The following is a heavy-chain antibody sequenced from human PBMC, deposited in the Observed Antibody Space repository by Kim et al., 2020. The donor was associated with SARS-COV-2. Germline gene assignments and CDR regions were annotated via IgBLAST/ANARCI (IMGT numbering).Heavy chain of an antibody. J-gene: IGHJ6*02. CDR1: GFTFSSYG. Sequence: GGSLRLSCAASGFTFSSYGMHWVRQAPGKGLEWVAVISYDGSNKYYADSVKVRFTISRDNSKNTLYLQMNSLRAEDTAVYYCAKEAWAAAGTWSWYYYYGMDVWGQGTTVTVSS. CDR2: ISYDGSNK. V-gene: IGHV3-30*18. D-gene: IGHD6-13*01. CDR3: AKEAWAAAGTWSWYYYYGMDV.